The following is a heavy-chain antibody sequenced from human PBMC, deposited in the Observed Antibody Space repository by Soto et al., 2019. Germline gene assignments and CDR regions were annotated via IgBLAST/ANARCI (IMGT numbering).Heavy chain of an antibody. CDR2: IIPIFGTA. CDR1: GGTFSSYA. J-gene: IGHJ6*02. Sequence: ASVKVSCKASGGTFSSYAISWVRQAPGQGLEWMGGIIPIFGTANYAQKFQGRVTITADESTSTAYMELSSLRSEDTAVYYCARDQRILEWLPDYDYYGMDVWGQGTTVTVSS. V-gene: IGHV1-69*13. D-gene: IGHD3-3*01. CDR3: ARDQRILEWLPDYDYYGMDV.